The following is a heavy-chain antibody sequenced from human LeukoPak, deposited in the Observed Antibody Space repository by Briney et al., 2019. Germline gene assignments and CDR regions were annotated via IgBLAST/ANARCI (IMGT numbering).Heavy chain of an antibody. CDR1: GGSFSGYY. V-gene: IGHV4-34*01. D-gene: IGHD3-3*01. J-gene: IGHJ4*02. CDR2: INHSGST. Sequence: SETLSLTCAVYGGSFSGYYWSWIRQPPGKGLEWIGEINHSGSTNYNPSLKSRVTISVDTSKNQFSLKLSSVTAADTAVYYCVSYDFWSGYTFDYWGQGTLVTVSS. CDR3: VSYDFWSGYTFDY.